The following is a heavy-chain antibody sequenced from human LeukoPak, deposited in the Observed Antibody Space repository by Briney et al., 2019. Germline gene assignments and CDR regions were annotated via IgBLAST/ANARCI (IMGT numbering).Heavy chain of an antibody. J-gene: IGHJ4*02. CDR1: GFTFSSYS. CDR3: ARVDFDSNVYYDY. CDR2: ISSSSSYI. V-gene: IGHV3-21*01. Sequence: PGGSLRLSCAASGFTFSSYSMNWVRQAPGKGLEWVSSISSSSSYIYYADSVKGRFTISRDNAKSSLYLQMNSPRAEDTAVYYCARVDFDSNVYYDYWGQGTLVTVSS. D-gene: IGHD3-22*01.